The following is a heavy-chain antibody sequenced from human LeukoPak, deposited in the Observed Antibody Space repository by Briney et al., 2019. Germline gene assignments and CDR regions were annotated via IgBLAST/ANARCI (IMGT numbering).Heavy chain of an antibody. Sequence: ASVKVSCKASGYTFTSYDINWVRQATGQGLEWMGWMNPNSGNTGYAQKFQGRGTMTRNTSISTAYMELSSLRSEDTAVYYCARGRLWFGELTANWFDPWGQGTLVTVSS. CDR1: GYTFTSYD. J-gene: IGHJ5*02. CDR2: MNPNSGNT. CDR3: ARGRLWFGELTANWFDP. V-gene: IGHV1-8*01. D-gene: IGHD3-10*01.